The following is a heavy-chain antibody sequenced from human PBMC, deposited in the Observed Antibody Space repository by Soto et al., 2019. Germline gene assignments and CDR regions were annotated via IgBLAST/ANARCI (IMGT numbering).Heavy chain of an antibody. Sequence: PSETLSLTCAVYGGSFSGYYWSWIRQPPGKGLEWIGEINHSGSTNYNPSLKSRVTIAMDRSKNQVSLSLKSVTAADTAVYYCAREDSGAFFDFWGQGTLVTVSS. V-gene: IGHV4-34*01. CDR1: GGSFSGYY. CDR3: AREDSGAFFDF. J-gene: IGHJ4*02. CDR2: INHSGST. D-gene: IGHD2-15*01.